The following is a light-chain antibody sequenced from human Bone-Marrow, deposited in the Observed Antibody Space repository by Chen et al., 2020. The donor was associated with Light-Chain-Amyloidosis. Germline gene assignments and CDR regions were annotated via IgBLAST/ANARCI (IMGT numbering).Light chain of an antibody. V-gene: IGLV3-21*02. Sequence: SYVLTQPSSVSVAPGQTATIACGGNNIGSTSVHWYQQTPGQAPLLVVYEDSDRPSGIPDRLPGSNSGNAATLTISRVEAGDEADYYCQVWDRSSDRPVFGGGTKLTVL. CDR3: QVWDRSSDRPV. CDR1: NIGSTS. CDR2: EDS. J-gene: IGLJ3*02.